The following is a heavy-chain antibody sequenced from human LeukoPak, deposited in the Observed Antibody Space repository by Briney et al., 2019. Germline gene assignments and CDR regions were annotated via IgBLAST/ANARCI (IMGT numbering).Heavy chain of an antibody. V-gene: IGHV3-23*01. Sequence: GGSLRLSCAASGFTFSSYAMSWVRQAPGKGLEWVSAISGSGGSTYYADSVKGRFTISRDNSKNTLYLQMNSLRAEDTAVYYCAKVSYHYYGSGSYVLDYWGQGTLVTVSS. CDR3: AKVSYHYYGSGSYVLDY. J-gene: IGHJ4*02. CDR1: GFTFSSYA. D-gene: IGHD3-10*01. CDR2: ISGSGGST.